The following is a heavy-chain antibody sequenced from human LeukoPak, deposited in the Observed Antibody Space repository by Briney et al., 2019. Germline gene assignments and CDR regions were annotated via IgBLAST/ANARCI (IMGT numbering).Heavy chain of an antibody. D-gene: IGHD3-3*01. V-gene: IGHV3-48*03. CDR2: ISSSGSTI. J-gene: IGHJ6*03. Sequence: GGSLRLSCAASGFTFSSYEMNWVRQAPGKGLEWVSYISSSGSTIYYADSVKGRFTISRDNAKNSLYLQMNSLRAEDTAVYYCARDARVLRFLEWLLPYYMDVWGKGTTVTVSS. CDR1: GFTFSSYE. CDR3: ARDARVLRFLEWLLPYYMDV.